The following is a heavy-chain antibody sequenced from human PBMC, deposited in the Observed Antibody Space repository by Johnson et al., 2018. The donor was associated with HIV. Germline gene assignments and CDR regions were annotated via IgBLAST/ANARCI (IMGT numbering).Heavy chain of an antibody. CDR1: GFTFRTFP. CDR3: AKEQSVVVIGIGAFDI. D-gene: IGHD3-22*01. Sequence: QVQLVESGGGVVQPGKSLRLSCAASGFTFRTFPMHWVRQAPGKGLEWMAFISYNEDKKYYADSVKGRFTISRDNSKNTLYLQMNSLRAADTAVYYCAKEQSVVVIGIGAFDIWGQGTMVTVSS. J-gene: IGHJ3*02. V-gene: IGHV3-30*04. CDR2: ISYNEDKK.